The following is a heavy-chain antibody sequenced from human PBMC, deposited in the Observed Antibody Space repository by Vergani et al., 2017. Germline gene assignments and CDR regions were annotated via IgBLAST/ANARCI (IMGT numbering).Heavy chain of an antibody. Sequence: EVQLVESGGGLVQPGGSLRLSCAASGFTFSSYAMHWVRQAPGKGLEYVSAISSNGGSTYYANSVNGRFTISRDNSKNTLYLQMGSLRAEDMAVYYCARGTPYYYDSSGYYYTLDAFDIWGQGTMVTVSS. J-gene: IGHJ3*02. CDR1: GFTFSSYA. D-gene: IGHD3-22*01. CDR2: ISSNGGST. CDR3: ARGTPYYYDSSGYYYTLDAFDI. V-gene: IGHV3-64*01.